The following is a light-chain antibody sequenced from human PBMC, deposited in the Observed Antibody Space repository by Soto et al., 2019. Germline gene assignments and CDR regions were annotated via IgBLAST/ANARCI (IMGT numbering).Light chain of an antibody. J-gene: IGLJ2*01. V-gene: IGLV2-14*01. CDR3: SCYTRTSSLVV. CDR2: EVT. Sequence: QSALTQSASVSGSPGQSITISCTGTSSDIGAYNYVSWYQHHPGKAPKLMIYEVTNRPSGVSHRFSGSKSGNTASLTISGLQAEDEASYYCSCYTRTSSLVVFGGGTKVTVL. CDR1: SSDIGAYNY.